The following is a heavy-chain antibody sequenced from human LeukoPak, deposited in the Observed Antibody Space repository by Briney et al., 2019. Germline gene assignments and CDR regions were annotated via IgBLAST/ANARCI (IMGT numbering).Heavy chain of an antibody. Sequence: ETLSLTCTVSGGSIGSYFWSWIRQPPGKALEWLAHIFSNDGESYNTSLKNRLTFSKDTSKSQVVLTMTNMDPVDTATYYCARINYDFSSGYYPPWFDPWGQGTLVTVSS. V-gene: IGHV2-26*01. J-gene: IGHJ5*02. CDR1: GGSIGSYF. CDR3: ARINYDFSSGYYPPWFDP. D-gene: IGHD3-3*01. CDR2: IFSNDGE.